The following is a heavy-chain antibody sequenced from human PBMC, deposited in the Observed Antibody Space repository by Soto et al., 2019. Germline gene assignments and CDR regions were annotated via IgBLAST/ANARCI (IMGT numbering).Heavy chain of an antibody. Sequence: PGGSLRLSCAASGFTFSSYAMHWVRQAPGKGLEWVAVISYDGSNKYYADSVKGRFTISRDNSKNTLYLQMSSLRAEDTAVYYCAGEYAFDIWGQGTMVTVSS. V-gene: IGHV3-30-3*01. CDR3: AGEYAFDI. CDR2: ISYDGSNK. J-gene: IGHJ3*02. CDR1: GFTFSSYA.